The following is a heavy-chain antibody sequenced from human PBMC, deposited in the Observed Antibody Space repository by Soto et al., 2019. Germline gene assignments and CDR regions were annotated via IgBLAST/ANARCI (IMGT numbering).Heavy chain of an antibody. Sequence: SQTLSLTCAISGDSVSSNSAAWNWISQSPSRGLEWLGRTYYRSKWYNDYAVSVKSRITINPDTSKNQFSLQLNSVTPEDTAVYYCARGRREWLSNYYGMDVWGQGTTVTVSS. CDR2: TYYRSKWYN. V-gene: IGHV6-1*01. CDR3: ARGRREWLSNYYGMDV. CDR1: GDSVSSNSAA. J-gene: IGHJ6*02. D-gene: IGHD6-19*01.